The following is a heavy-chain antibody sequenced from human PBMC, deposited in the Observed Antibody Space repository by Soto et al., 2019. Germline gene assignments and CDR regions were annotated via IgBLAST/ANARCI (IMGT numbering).Heavy chain of an antibody. CDR2: IYHRGST. D-gene: IGHD3-22*01. CDR3: ARETYYNDSRGYYFDY. J-gene: IGHJ4*02. Sequence: QVQLQESGPGLVKPSQTLSLTCTVSGGSISSGDYYWSWIRQHPGKGLEWIGYIYHRGSTHYNPSLKSRFTISVDTSKNQFSLKLSSVTAADTAVYYCARETYYNDSRGYYFDYWGQGTLVTVSS. V-gene: IGHV4-31*03. CDR1: GGSISSGDYY.